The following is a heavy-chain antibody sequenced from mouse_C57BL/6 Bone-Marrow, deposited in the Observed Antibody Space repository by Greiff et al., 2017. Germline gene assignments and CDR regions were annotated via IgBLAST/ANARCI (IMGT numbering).Heavy chain of an antibody. J-gene: IGHJ3*01. CDR1: GFTFSDYG. V-gene: IGHV5-17*01. Sequence: EVQLVESGGGLVKPGGSLKLSCAASGFTFSDYGMHWVRQAPEKGLEWVAYISSGSRTIYSADTVKGRFTISSDNAKHTLFLQMTSLRSEDTAMFYCAVPFAYWGQGTLVTVSA. CDR3: AVPFAY. CDR2: ISSGSRTI.